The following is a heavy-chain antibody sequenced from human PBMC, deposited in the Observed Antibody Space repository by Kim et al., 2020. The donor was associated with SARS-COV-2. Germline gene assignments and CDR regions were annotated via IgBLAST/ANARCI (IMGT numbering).Heavy chain of an antibody. CDR2: MYHSGST. D-gene: IGHD2-15*01. Sequence: SETLSLTCAVSGGSISSNNWWSWVRQPPGKGLEWIGEMYHSGSTNYNPSLTSRVTISVDKPKNQFSLKLSSVTAADTAIYYCAKRLGYCSGGGCYSIDYWGQGTLVTISS. CDR1: GGSISSNNW. CDR3: AKRLGYCSGGGCYSIDY. V-gene: IGHV4-4*02. J-gene: IGHJ4*02.